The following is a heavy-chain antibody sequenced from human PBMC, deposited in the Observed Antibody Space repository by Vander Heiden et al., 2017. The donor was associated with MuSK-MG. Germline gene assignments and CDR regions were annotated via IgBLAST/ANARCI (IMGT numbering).Heavy chain of an antibody. CDR2: ISYDGSNK. J-gene: IGHJ4*02. Sequence: QVQLVESGGGVVQPGRSLRLSCAASGFTFSSYAMHWVRQAPGKGLEWVAVISYDGSNKYYADSVKGRFTISRDNSKNTLYLQMNSLRAEDTAVYYCARDPPSSEYSSSSGERPGYWGQGTLVTVSS. CDR1: GFTFSSYA. D-gene: IGHD6-6*01. V-gene: IGHV3-30*04. CDR3: ARDPPSSEYSSSSGERPGY.